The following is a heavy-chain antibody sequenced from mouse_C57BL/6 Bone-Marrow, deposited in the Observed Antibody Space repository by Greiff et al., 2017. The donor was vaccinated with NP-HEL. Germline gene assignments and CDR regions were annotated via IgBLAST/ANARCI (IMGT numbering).Heavy chain of an antibody. CDR3: ARYRASTGTRAMGY. J-gene: IGHJ4*01. D-gene: IGHD4-1*02. Sequence: QVQLQQSGAELAKPGASVKLSCKASGYNFTSYCMHWVKQRPGPGLEWIGYINPSSGYTKYNQKFKDKATLTADKSSSTAYMQLSSLTSEDSAVYYWARYRASTGTRAMGYWGQGTSVTVSS. CDR2: INPSSGYT. V-gene: IGHV1-7*01. CDR1: GYNFTSYC.